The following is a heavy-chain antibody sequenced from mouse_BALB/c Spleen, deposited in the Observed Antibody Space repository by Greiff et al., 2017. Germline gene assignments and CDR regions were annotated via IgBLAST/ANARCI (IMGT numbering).Heavy chain of an antibody. CDR3: ASYGYDRDWYFDV. J-gene: IGHJ1*01. Sequence: EVQLVESGGGLVQPGGSLKLSCAASGFDFSRYWMSWVRQAPGKGLEWIGEINPDSSTINYTPSLKDKFIISRDNAKNTLYLQMSKVRSEDTALYYCASYGYDRDWYFDVWGAGTTVTVSS. V-gene: IGHV4-1*02. CDR1: GFDFSRYW. CDR2: INPDSSTI. D-gene: IGHD2-2*01.